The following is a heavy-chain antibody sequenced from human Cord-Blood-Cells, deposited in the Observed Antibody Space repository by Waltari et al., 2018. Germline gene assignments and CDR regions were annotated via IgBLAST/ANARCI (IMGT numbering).Heavy chain of an antibody. CDR1: GGSFSGYY. CDR3: ARGTDWADY. V-gene: IGHV4-34*01. J-gene: IGHJ4*02. Sequence: QVQLQQCGAGLLKPSETLSLSCAVYGGSFSGYYWSWIRQPPGKGLEWIGEINHSGSTNYNPSLKSRVTISVDTSKNQFSLKLSSVTAADTAVYYCARGTDWADYWGQGTLVTVSS. CDR2: INHSGST. D-gene: IGHD3-9*01.